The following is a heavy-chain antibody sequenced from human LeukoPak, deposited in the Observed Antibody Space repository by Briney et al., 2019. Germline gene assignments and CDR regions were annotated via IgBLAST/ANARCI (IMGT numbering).Heavy chain of an antibody. CDR2: IKEKGSEK. CDR3: ARAGRITFGGVTYFGD. V-gene: IGHV3-7*01. D-gene: IGHD3-16*01. J-gene: IGHJ4*02. Sequence: PGGSLRPSCAASGFTFISFWMSWVRQAPGKGREGVAKIKEKGSEKKNVDSVKGRFTISRENAKNSQYLQMNSLRAEDTAVYYCARAGRITFGGVTYFGDWGQGTLVTVSS. CDR1: GFTFISFW.